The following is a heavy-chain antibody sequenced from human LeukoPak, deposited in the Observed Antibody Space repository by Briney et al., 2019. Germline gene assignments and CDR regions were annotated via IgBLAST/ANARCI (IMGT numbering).Heavy chain of an antibody. CDR3: TRGGDNYGDYLY. J-gene: IGHJ4*02. CDR2: TRNKANSYTT. V-gene: IGHV3-72*01. Sequence: GGSRRLSCVVSGFTFSDHYMDWVRQAPGKGLEWVGRTRNKANSYTTEYAASVKGRFTISRDDSKNLLYLQMNSLKTEDTAVYYCTRGGDNYGDYLYWGQGTLVTVSS. D-gene: IGHD4-17*01. CDR1: GFTFSDHY.